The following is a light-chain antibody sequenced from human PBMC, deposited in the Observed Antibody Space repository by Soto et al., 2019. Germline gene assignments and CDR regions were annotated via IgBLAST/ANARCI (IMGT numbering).Light chain of an antibody. V-gene: IGLV1-44*01. CDR3: ATWDDSLNSPL. Sequence: QPVLTQPPPASGTPGQTITISCSGSSFNIGRETVHWYQQFPGTAPKLLMYSNDQRPSGVPDRFSGSKAGTSASLAISGLQFEDEADYYCATWDDSLNSPLFGGGTKVTVL. CDR2: SND. J-gene: IGLJ2*01. CDR1: SFNIGRET.